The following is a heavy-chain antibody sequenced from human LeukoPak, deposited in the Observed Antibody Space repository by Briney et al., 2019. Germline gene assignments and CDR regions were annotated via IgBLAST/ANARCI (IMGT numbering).Heavy chain of an antibody. CDR3: ATRRDGYNLRFDYFDC. CDR2: INGDGSST. Sequence: GGSLRLSCAASGITFSNYWMHWVRQAPGKGLVWVSRINGDGSSTNYADSVRGRSTISRDNAKNTLYLQMSSLRAEDTAVYYCATRRDGYNLRFDYFDCWGQGTLVTVSS. J-gene: IGHJ4*02. V-gene: IGHV3-74*01. D-gene: IGHD5-24*01. CDR1: GITFSNYW.